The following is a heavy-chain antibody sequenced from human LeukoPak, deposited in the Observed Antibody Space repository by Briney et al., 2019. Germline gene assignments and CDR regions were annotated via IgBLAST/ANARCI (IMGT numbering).Heavy chain of an antibody. J-gene: IGHJ4*02. Sequence: GGSLRLSCAASGFSFSSYWMHWVRQAPGKGLVWVSRINSDGSITTYADSVKGRFTISRDNAKNTLYLQMNSLRAEDTAVYYCARDRVYCGSTSCYAYYFDYWGQGTLVTVSS. CDR2: INSDGSIT. V-gene: IGHV3-74*01. CDR1: GFSFSSYW. D-gene: IGHD2-2*01. CDR3: ARDRVYCGSTSCYAYYFDY.